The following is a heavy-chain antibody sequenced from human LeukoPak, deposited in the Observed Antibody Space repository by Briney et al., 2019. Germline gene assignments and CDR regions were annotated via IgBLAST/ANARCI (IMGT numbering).Heavy chain of an antibody. CDR3: ARHLSGITGYTYGRGIDY. CDR2: IKKDGSEK. J-gene: IGHJ4*02. D-gene: IGHD5-18*01. CDR1: GFTFSYYG. Sequence: PGGSLRLSCAASGFTFSYYGMHWVRQAPGKGLEWVANIKKDGSEKYYVDSVKGRFTISRDNAKKSLYLQMNSLRAEDTAVYYCARHLSGITGYTYGRGIDYWGQGTLVSVSS. V-gene: IGHV3-7*01.